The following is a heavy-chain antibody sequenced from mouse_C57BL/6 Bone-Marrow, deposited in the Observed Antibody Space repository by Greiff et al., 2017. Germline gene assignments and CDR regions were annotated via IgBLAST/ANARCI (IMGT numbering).Heavy chain of an antibody. V-gene: IGHV2-2*01. CDR2: IWSGGST. CDR3: ARTGFAY. J-gene: IGHJ3*01. Sequence: QVQLQQSGPGLVQPSPRLSITCTVSGFSLTSYGVHWVRQSPGKGLEWLGVIWSGGSTDYNAAFISRLSISKDNSKSQVFLKMNSLQADDSAIYYCARTGFAYWGQGTLVTVSA. CDR1: GFSLTSYG.